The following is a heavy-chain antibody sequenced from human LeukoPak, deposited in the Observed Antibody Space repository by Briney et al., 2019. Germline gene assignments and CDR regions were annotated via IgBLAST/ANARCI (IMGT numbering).Heavy chain of an antibody. D-gene: IGHD3-22*01. CDR2: IYYSGST. Sequence: SETLSLTCTVSGGSISSYYWSWIRQPPGKGLEWIGYIYYSGSTNYNPSLKSRVTISVDTSKNQFSLKLSSVTAADTAVYYCARAPGGGSGYFGGLVAFDIWGQGTMVTVSS. J-gene: IGHJ3*02. CDR1: GGSISSYY. CDR3: ARAPGGGSGYFGGLVAFDI. V-gene: IGHV4-59*01.